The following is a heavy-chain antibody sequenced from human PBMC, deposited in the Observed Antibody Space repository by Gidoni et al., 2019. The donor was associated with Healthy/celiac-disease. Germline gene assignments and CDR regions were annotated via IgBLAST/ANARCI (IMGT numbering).Heavy chain of an antibody. CDR2: ISAYNGNT. V-gene: IGHV1-18*01. J-gene: IGHJ4*02. Sequence: QVQLVQSGAAVKKPGASGKVSCKASGYTFTNYGISWVRQAPGQGLECMGWISAYNGNTKDAQKLKGRSTMTKNTSTSKVYRELRGLRSDDTSVNYCASCDDSILIDYWGQGTLVTVSS. CDR1: GYTFTNYG. D-gene: IGHD3-22*01. CDR3: ASCDDSILIDY.